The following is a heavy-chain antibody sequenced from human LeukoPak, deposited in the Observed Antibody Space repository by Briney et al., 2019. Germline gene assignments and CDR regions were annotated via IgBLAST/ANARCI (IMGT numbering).Heavy chain of an antibody. V-gene: IGHV3-11*01. CDR3: AREDNVWNLLYNYYMDV. D-gene: IGHD1-1*01. Sequence: GGSLRLSCAASGFIFSDYYMTWIRQAPGKGLEWVGHFDVRGDSILYADSVKGRFTISRDSAMNSLYLQMNSLRAEDTAVYYCAREDNVWNLLYNYYMDVWGKGTTVTVSS. CDR1: GFIFSDYY. J-gene: IGHJ6*03. CDR2: FDVRGDSI.